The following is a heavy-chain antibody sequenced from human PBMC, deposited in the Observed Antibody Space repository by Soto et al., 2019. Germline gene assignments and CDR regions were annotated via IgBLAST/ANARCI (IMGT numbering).Heavy chain of an antibody. CDR2: ISYDGSNK. CDR1: GFTFSSYG. CDR3: AKLPRPAYYDFWSGYGEGSPKGSFDY. D-gene: IGHD3-3*01. V-gene: IGHV3-30*18. J-gene: IGHJ4*02. Sequence: QVQLVESGGGVVQPGRSLRLSCAASGFTFSSYGMHWVRQAPGKGLEWVAVISYDGSNKYYADSVKGRFTISRDNSKHTLYLQMNSLRAEDTAVYYCAKLPRPAYYDFWSGYGEGSPKGSFDYWGQGTLVTVSS.